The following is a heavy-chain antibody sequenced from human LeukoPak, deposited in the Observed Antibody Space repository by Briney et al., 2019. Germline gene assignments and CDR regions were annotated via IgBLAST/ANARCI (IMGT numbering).Heavy chain of an antibody. J-gene: IGHJ4*02. CDR2: IYYSGST. CDR1: GGSISSGDYY. CDR3: ARGTTVTTLFDY. D-gene: IGHD4-17*01. Sequence: SETLSLTCTVSGGSISSGDYYWSWIRQPPGKGLEWIGYIYYSGSTYYNPSLKSRVTISVDTSKNQFSLKLSSVTAADTAVHYCARGTTVTTLFDYWGQGTLVTVSS. V-gene: IGHV4-30-4*01.